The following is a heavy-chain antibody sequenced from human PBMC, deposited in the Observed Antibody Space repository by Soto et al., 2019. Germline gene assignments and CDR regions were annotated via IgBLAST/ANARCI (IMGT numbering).Heavy chain of an antibody. D-gene: IGHD1-26*01. Sequence: EVRVVESGGALVQPGGSLRLSCAASGFTFSNYWMHWVRQVPGEGLVWVSSINNDGSRTWYADSVRGRIAMSRDNARNLVYLQKNSLRAEDTAVYYCGTTFEYWGQGALVTVSS. CDR1: GFTFSNYW. V-gene: IGHV3-74*01. J-gene: IGHJ4*02. CDR2: INNDGSRT. CDR3: GTTFEY.